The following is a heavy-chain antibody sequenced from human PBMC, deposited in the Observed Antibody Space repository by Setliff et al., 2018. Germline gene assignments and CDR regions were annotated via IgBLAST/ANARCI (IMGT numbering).Heavy chain of an antibody. CDR3: ARGGASSRWYYFDY. V-gene: IGHV3-33*01. J-gene: IGHJ4*02. Sequence: LRLSCAASGFTFSSYGMHWVRQAPGKGLEWVAIIWYDGSNKYYADSVKGRVTIASDTSASTAYMELSSLRSEDTALYYCARGGASSRWYYFDYWGQGTLVTVSS. D-gene: IGHD6-13*01. CDR1: GFTFSSYG. CDR2: IWYDGSNK.